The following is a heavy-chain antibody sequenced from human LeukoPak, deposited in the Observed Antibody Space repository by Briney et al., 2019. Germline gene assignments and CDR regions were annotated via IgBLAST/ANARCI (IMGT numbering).Heavy chain of an antibody. J-gene: IGHJ4*02. Sequence: PGGSLRLSCAASGFTFSNYGMHWVRQAPGKGLEWVAFIRYDGSNKYYADSVKGRFTISRDNAKNSLYLQMNSLRAEDTAVYYCATNWGSEGDLSSFGNWGQGTLVTVSS. D-gene: IGHD7-27*01. CDR3: ATNWGSEGDLSSFGN. CDR2: IRYDGSNK. CDR1: GFTFSNYG. V-gene: IGHV3-30*02.